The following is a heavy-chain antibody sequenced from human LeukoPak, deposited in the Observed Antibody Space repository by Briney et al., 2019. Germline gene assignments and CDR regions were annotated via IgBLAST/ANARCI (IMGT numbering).Heavy chain of an antibody. Sequence: ASVKVSCKASGGTFSSYIITWVGQAPRQGVEWMGGIIPLFNTPNSAQKFQGKVTIPTNVSTHTSYVERRLLRSEYTAVHYFARVDRYSFYMDVWSKGSTVTV. J-gene: IGHJ6*03. V-gene: IGHV1-69*05. CDR1: GGTFSSYI. CDR2: IIPLFNTP. CDR3: ARVDRYSFYMDV.